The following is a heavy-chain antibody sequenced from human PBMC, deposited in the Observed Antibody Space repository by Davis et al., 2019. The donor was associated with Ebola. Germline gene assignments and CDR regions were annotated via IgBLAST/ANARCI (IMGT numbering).Heavy chain of an antibody. Sequence: ETLSLTCAVYGGSFSDYYWTWIRQPPGKGLEWIGEINHSGSPKYNPSLKSRVTISVDTSKNQFSLKLTSVTAADTAVYYCARGGDWRIDYWGQGTLVTVSS. CDR3: ARGGDWRIDY. CDR1: GGSFSDYY. CDR2: INHSGSP. D-gene: IGHD1-1*01. V-gene: IGHV4-34*01. J-gene: IGHJ4*02.